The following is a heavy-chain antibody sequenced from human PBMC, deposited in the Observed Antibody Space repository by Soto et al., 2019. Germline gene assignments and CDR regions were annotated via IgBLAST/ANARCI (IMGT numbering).Heavy chain of an antibody. CDR2: IDPSDSYT. V-gene: IGHV5-10-1*01. Sequence: GESLKISCKGSGYSFTSYWISWVRQMPGKGLEWMGRIDPSDSYTNYSPSFQGHVTISADKSISTAYLQWSSLKASDTAMYYCARRKYDFWSGYYQNYYYGMDVRGQGTTVTVSS. CDR3: ARRKYDFWSGYYQNYYYGMDV. CDR1: GYSFTSYW. J-gene: IGHJ6*02. D-gene: IGHD3-3*01.